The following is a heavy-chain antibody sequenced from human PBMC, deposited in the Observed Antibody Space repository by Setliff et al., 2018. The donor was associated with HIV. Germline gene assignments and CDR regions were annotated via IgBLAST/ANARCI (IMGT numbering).Heavy chain of an antibody. V-gene: IGHV3-49*04. D-gene: IGHD1-1*01. Sequence: GGSLRLSCAASGFIFSNYGMSWVRQAPGKGLEWLGFIRSTAYSGTTQYAASVKDRFTISRDNSKSIAYLQMNTLRSDDTAVYYCARGKSGFETTGIDYGMDLWGQGTTVTVSS. CDR2: IRSTAYSGTT. J-gene: IGHJ6*02. CDR3: ARGKSGFETTGIDYGMDL. CDR1: GFIFSNYG.